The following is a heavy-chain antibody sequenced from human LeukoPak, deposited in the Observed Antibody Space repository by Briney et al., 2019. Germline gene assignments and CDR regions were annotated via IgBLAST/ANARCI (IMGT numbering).Heavy chain of an antibody. J-gene: IGHJ4*02. CDR1: GGSISSSNYY. CDR2: IYYRGST. CDR3: ARGYISSAWYIFYFDS. V-gene: IGHV4-39*07. Sequence: PSETLSLTCTVSGGSISSSNYYWGWIRQPPGKGLEWNGSIYYRGSTYYNSSLKSRVTISVDTSKNQFSLKLSSVSAADTAVYYCARGYISSAWYIFYFDSWGQGTLVTVSS. D-gene: IGHD6-19*01.